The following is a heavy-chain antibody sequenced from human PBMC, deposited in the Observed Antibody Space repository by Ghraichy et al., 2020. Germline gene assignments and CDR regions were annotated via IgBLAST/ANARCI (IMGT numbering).Heavy chain of an antibody. CDR2: INHSGST. CDR1: GGSFSGYY. Sequence: SQTLSLTCAVYGGSFSGYYWSWIHQPPGKGLEWIGEINHSGSTNYNPSLKSRVTISVDTSKNQFSLKLSSVTAADTAVYYCARAFSFGVRNYYGMDVWGQGTTVTVSS. D-gene: IGHD3-3*01. J-gene: IGHJ6*02. CDR3: ARAFSFGVRNYYGMDV. V-gene: IGHV4-34*01.